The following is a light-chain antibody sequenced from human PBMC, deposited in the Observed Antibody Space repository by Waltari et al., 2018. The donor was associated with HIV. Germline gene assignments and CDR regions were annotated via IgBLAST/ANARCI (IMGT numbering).Light chain of an antibody. V-gene: IGKV3-20*01. CDR2: GAS. CDR3: QLYVDLPTYT. CDR1: QSVSSKY. Sequence: IVLTQSPGTLSLSPGERATLSCRASQSVSSKYLAWYQQKPGRAPRLLIYGASSRATDIPDRFTGSGSGTDFTLTISSLEPEDFAVYYCQLYVDLPTYTCGQGTKLEI. J-gene: IGKJ2*01.